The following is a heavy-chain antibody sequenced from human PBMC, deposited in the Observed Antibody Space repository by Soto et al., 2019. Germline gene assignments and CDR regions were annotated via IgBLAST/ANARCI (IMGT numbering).Heavy chain of an antibody. J-gene: IGHJ4*02. CDR3: ATSRISIAVAGETEYYFDY. V-gene: IGHV1-2*04. Sequence: GASVKVSCKASGYIFTGYYMHWVRQAPGQGLEWMGWINPNSGDPNYTQKFQGWVTMTRDTSISTAYMELSRLRSDDTAVYYCATSRISIAVAGETEYYFDYWGQGTLVTVSS. CDR1: GYIFTGYY. D-gene: IGHD6-19*01. CDR2: INPNSGDP.